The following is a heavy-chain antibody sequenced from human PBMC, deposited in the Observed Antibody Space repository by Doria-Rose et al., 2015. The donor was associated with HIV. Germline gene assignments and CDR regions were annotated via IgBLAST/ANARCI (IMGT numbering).Heavy chain of an antibody. D-gene: IGHD6-13*01. V-gene: IGHV2-26*01. CDR3: ARIKSSRWYHKYYFDF. J-gene: IGHJ4*02. Sequence: SGPVLVKPTETLTLTCTVSGVSLSSPGMGVSWTRQPSGKALEWLANIFSDDERSYKTSLKSRLTISRGTSKSQVVLTMTDMDPVDTATYYCARIKSSRWYHKYYFDFWGQGTLVIVSA. CDR2: IFSDDER. CDR1: GVSLSSPGMG.